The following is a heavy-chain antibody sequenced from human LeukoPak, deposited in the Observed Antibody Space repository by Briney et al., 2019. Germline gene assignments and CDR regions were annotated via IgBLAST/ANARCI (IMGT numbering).Heavy chain of an antibody. Sequence: SETLSLTCTVSGGSISSGSYYWSWIRQPAGKGLEWIGRIYTSGSTNYNPSLKSRVTISVDTSKNQFSLKLSSVTAADTAVYYCARGRVLRYFDWLLFDYWGQGTLVTVSS. J-gene: IGHJ4*02. CDR1: GGSISSGSYY. CDR2: IYTSGST. CDR3: ARGRVLRYFDWLLFDY. V-gene: IGHV4-61*02. D-gene: IGHD3-9*01.